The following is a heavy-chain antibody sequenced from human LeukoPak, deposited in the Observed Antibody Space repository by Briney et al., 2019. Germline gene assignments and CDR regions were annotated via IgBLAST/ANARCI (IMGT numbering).Heavy chain of an antibody. CDR2: INPNSGGT. CDR1: GYTFTGCY. D-gene: IGHD3-3*01. V-gene: IGHV1-2*02. J-gene: IGHJ4*02. Sequence: GASVKVSWKASGYTFTGCYMHWVRQAPGQGLEWMGWINPNSGGTNYAQKFQGRVTMTRDTSISTAYMELSRLRSDDTAVYYCANLFGVVDNFDYWGQGTLVTVSS. CDR3: ANLFGVVDNFDY.